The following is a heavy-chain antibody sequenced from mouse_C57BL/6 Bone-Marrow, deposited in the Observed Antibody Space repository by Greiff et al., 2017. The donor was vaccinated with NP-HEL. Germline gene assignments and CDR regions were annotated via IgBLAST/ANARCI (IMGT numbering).Heavy chain of an antibody. Sequence: QVQLQQPGAELVRPGSSVKLSCKASGYTFTSYWMHWVKQRPIQGLEWIGNIDPSDSDTHYNQKFKDKATLTVDKSSSTAFMQLSSLTSEDSAVYYCARRPYYYGSSYDAMGYWGQGTSVTVSS. CDR3: ARRPYYYGSSYDAMGY. CDR2: IDPSDSDT. J-gene: IGHJ4*01. CDR1: GYTFTSYW. V-gene: IGHV1-52*01. D-gene: IGHD1-1*01.